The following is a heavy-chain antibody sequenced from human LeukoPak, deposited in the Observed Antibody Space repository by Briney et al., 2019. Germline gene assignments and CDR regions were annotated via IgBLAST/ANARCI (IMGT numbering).Heavy chain of an antibody. J-gene: IGHJ4*02. CDR2: ISYDGSNK. CDR3: AKTTAGYSSGWYPGWPVDY. D-gene: IGHD6-19*01. Sequence: PGRSLRLSCAASGFTFSSYAMHWVRQAPGKGLEWVAVISYDGSNKYYADSVKGRFTISRDNSKNTLYLQMNSLRADDTAVYYCAKTTAGYSSGWYPGWPVDYWGQGTLVTVSS. CDR1: GFTFSSYA. V-gene: IGHV3-30*07.